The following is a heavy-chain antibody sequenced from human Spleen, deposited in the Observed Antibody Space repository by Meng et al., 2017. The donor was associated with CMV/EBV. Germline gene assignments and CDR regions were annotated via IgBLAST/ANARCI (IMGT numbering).Heavy chain of an antibody. CDR2: IRYDGSNK. D-gene: IGHD2-2*02. J-gene: IGHJ6*02. CDR3: ARAKPYCSSTSCYTSYYYGMDV. CDR1: GGTFSSYA. Sequence: SCKASGGTFSSYAVSWVRQAPGKGLEWVAFIRYDGSNKYYGDSVKGRFTISRDNSKNTLYLQMNSLRAEDTAMYYCARAKPYCSSTSCYTSYYYGMDVWGQGTTVTVSS. V-gene: IGHV3-30*02.